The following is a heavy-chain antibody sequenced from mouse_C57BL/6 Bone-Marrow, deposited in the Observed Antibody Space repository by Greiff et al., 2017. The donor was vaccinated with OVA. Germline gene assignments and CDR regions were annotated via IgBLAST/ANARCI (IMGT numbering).Heavy chain of an antibody. CDR2: ISSGGSDT. J-gene: IGHJ2*01. V-gene: IGHV5-6*02. CDR3: ARHGDYGSFFDY. Sequence: DVMLVESGGDLVKPGGSLKLSCAASGFTFSSYGMSWVRQTPDKRLEWVATISSGGSDTYYPDSVKGRFTISRDNAKNTLYLQMSSLKSEDTAMYYCARHGDYGSFFDYWGQGTTLTVSS. D-gene: IGHD1-1*01. CDR1: GFTFSSYG.